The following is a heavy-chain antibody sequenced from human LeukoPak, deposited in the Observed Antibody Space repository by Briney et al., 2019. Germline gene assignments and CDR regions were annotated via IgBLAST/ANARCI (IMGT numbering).Heavy chain of an antibody. CDR3: AKDSYSKGDY. Sequence: PGGSLRLSCAASGFTFSYHWMIWVRQAPGKGLEWVANIKNDGTVKNYVDSVKSRFTISRDNAKNSLYLQMNSLRAEDAGVYYCAKDSYSKGDYWGQGVLVTVSS. V-gene: IGHV3-7*01. CDR1: GFTFSYHW. D-gene: IGHD5-18*01. J-gene: IGHJ4*02. CDR2: IKNDGTVK.